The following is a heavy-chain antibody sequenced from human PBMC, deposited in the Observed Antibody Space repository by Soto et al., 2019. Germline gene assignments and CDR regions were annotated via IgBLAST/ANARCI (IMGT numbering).Heavy chain of an antibody. Sequence: GGAPRLSFAASWLTFRSYCMPWVRPAPGKGLEWVAVIWYDGSNKYYADSVKGRFTISRDNSKNTLYLQMNSLRAEDTAVYYCARSTTSYYYMDVWGKGTTVTVSS. D-gene: IGHD1-26*01. J-gene: IGHJ6*03. CDR1: WLTFRSYC. V-gene: IGHV3-33*01. CDR2: IWYDGSNK. CDR3: ARSTTSYYYMDV.